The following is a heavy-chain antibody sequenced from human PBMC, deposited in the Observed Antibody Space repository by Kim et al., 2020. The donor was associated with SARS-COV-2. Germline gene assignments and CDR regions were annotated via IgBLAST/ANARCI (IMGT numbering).Heavy chain of an antibody. CDR3: ARHLRAGSIAARPFYFDY. Sequence: LRGRLTISVDTSKNQFSLQLSSVTAADTAVYYCARHLRAGSIAARPFYFDYWGQGTLVTVSS. D-gene: IGHD6-6*01. J-gene: IGHJ4*02. V-gene: IGHV4-39*01.